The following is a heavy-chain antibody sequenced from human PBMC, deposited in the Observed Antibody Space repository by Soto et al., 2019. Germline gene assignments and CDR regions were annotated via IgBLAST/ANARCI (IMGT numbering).Heavy chain of an antibody. J-gene: IGHJ6*02. V-gene: IGHV3-23*01. CDR3: ARYCSPTSCTIRYGMDV. D-gene: IGHD2-15*01. Sequence: EVQLLESGGGLVQPGGSLRLSCVASGFTFSTYAMSWVRQAPREGLKWGSTISGSGGTTYYADSVKGRFTISRDNSKNTLYLQVNSLRAEDSAKYYCARYCSPTSCTIRYGMDVWGQGTTVTVSS. CDR1: GFTFSTYA. CDR2: ISGSGGTT.